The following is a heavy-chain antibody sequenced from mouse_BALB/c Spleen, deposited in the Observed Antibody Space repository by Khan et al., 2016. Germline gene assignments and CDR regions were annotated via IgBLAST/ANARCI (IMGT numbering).Heavy chain of an antibody. D-gene: IGHD1-1*01. CDR2: INTETGEP. Sequence: QIQLVQSGPELKKPGETVKISCKASGYTFTDYSMHWVKQAPGKGLKWMGWINTETGEPTYADDFKGRFAFSLETSASTAYLQINNLKHEDTATYFCARGDYYGSSYYIDCWGQGTTLTVSS. CDR1: GYTFTDYS. CDR3: ARGDYYGSSYYIDC. J-gene: IGHJ2*01. V-gene: IGHV9-2-1*01.